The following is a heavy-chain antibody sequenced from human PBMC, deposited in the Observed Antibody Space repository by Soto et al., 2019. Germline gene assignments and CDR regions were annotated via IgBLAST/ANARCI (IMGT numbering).Heavy chain of an antibody. V-gene: IGHV1-8*01. CDR2: VNPNSGDT. D-gene: IGHD4-17*01. J-gene: IGHJ4*02. CDR1: GFTFTSYD. Sequence: VQLLQSVAEEKKPGASVKVSCKTSGFTFTSYDINWVRQATGQGLEWMGWVNPNSGDTDYAQKFQGRVTMTRNTSITTAYLELSSLSSEDTAVYYCARVPFVNFGDSVPFDYWGQGTLVTVSS. CDR3: ARVPFVNFGDSVPFDY.